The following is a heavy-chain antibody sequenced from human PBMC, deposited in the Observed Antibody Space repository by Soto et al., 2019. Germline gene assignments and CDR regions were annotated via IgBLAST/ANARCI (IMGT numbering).Heavy chain of an antibody. CDR3: ARDGATSVSSSWYY. V-gene: IGHV3-23*01. D-gene: IGHD6-13*01. Sequence: PGGSLRLSCADSGVTFNNYGMNWVRHIPGKGLEWVSGISASGGRTYYADSVKGRFTISRDNSKNTLYLLMNSLRAEDTAVYYCARDGATSVSSSWYYWGPGTLVTVYS. CDR2: ISASGGRT. J-gene: IGHJ4*02. CDR1: GVTFNNYG.